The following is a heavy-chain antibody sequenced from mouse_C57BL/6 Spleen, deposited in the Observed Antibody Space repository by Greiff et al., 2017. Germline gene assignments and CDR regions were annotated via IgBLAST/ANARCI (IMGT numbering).Heavy chain of an antibody. V-gene: IGHV2-2*01. Sequence: VQLQQSGPGLVQPSQSLSITCTVSGFSLTSYGVHWVRQSPGKGLEWLGVIWSGGSTDYNAAFISRLSISKDNSKSQVFFLMTRLQADDSSIYYCARSTMISRYYLDYWGQGPTLTVSS. CDR3: ARSTMISRYYLDY. CDR2: IWSGGST. J-gene: IGHJ2*01. CDR1: GFSLTSYG. D-gene: IGHD2-4*01.